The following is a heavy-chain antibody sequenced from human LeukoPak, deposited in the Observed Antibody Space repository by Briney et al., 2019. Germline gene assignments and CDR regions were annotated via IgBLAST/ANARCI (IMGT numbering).Heavy chain of an antibody. V-gene: IGHV4-59*12. Sequence: PSETLSLTCTVSGCSISSYYWSWIRQPPGKGLEWIGYIYYSGSTNYNPPLKSRVTILVDTSNNQFSLKLSSVTAADTAVYYCARGGGSSAEVYYYYMDVWGKGTTVTVSS. CDR2: IYYSGST. CDR1: GCSISSYY. D-gene: IGHD6-6*01. CDR3: ARGGGSSAEVYYYYMDV. J-gene: IGHJ6*03.